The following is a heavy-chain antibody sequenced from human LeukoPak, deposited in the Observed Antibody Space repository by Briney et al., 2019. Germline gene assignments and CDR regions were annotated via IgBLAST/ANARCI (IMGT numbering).Heavy chain of an antibody. CDR1: GFTFSSYG. CDR2: IWYDGSNK. V-gene: IGHV3-33*01. D-gene: IGHD3-3*01. J-gene: IGHJ4*02. CDR3: ARDPGDDFWSGYLDY. Sequence: GGSLRLSCAASGFTFSSYGMHWVRQAPGKGLEWVAVIWYDGSNKYYADSVKGRFTISRDNSKNTLYLQMNSLRAEDTAVYYCARDPGDDFWSGYLDYWGQGTLVTDSS.